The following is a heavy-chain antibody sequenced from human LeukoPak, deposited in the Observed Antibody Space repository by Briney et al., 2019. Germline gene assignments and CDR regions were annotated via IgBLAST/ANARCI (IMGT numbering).Heavy chain of an antibody. CDR1: GYAFSNYG. CDR2: ISTFNGHT. J-gene: IGHJ4*02. V-gene: IGHV1-18*01. D-gene: IGHD2-15*01. Sequence: ASVKVPCKASGYAFSNYGISWVRQAPGQGLEWLGWISTFNGHTTYALKFQDRGTMTTDTSTDTAYLELRSLRTDDTAVYYCARRHLVGSGYFDHWGQGTLVTVSS. CDR3: ARRHLVGSGYFDH.